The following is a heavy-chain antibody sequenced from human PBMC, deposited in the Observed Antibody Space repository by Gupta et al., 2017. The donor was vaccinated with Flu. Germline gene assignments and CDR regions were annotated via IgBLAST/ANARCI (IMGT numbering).Heavy chain of an antibody. J-gene: IGHJ2*01. V-gene: IGHV3-49*02. CDR2: IRSKAYGGTT. D-gene: IGHD6-13*01. CDR3: TRSIAADWWYFDL. Sequence: APGKGLEWVGFIRSKAYGGTTEYAASVKGRFTISRDDSKSIAYLQMNSLKTEDTAVYYCTRSIAADWWYFDLWGRGTLVTGSS.